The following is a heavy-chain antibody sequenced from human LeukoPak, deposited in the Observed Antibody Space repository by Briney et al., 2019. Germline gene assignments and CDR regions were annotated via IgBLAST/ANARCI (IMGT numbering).Heavy chain of an antibody. J-gene: IGHJ4*02. V-gene: IGHV4-59*01. D-gene: IGHD3-22*01. CDR1: GGSISSYY. CDR2: IYYSGST. Sequence: SETLSLTCTVSGGSISSYYWSWIRQPPGKGLEWIGYIYYSGSTNYNPSLKSRVTISVDTSKNQFSLKLSSVTAADTAVYYCARKPDYYDSSGYLGGFDYWGQGTLVTVSS. CDR3: ARKPDYYDSSGYLGGFDY.